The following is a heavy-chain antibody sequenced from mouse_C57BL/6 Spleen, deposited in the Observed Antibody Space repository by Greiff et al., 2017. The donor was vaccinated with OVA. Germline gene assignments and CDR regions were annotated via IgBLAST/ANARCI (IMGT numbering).Heavy chain of an antibody. V-gene: IGHV1-4*01. J-gene: IGHJ1*03. D-gene: IGHD2-1*01. CDR1: GYTFTSYT. Sequence: VQLKESGAELARPGASVKMSCKASGYTFTSYTMHWVKQRPGQGLEWIGYINPSSGYTKYNQKFKDKATLTADKSSSTAYMQLSSLTSEDSAVYYCARYHGNYWYFDVWGTGTTVTVSS. CDR2: INPSSGYT. CDR3: ARYHGNYWYFDV.